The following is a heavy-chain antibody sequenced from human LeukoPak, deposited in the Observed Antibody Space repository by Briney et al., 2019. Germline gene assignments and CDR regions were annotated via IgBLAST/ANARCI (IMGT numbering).Heavy chain of an antibody. V-gene: IGHV3-23*01. D-gene: IGHD6-6*01. J-gene: IGHJ6*02. CDR2: ISGSGGST. CDR1: GFTFSSYA. Sequence: GGSLRLSCAASGFTFSSYAMSWVRQAPGKGLEWVSAISGSGGSTYYADSVKGRFTISRDNSKDTLYLQMNSLRAEDTAVYYCAKVSIAPRRYYYYGMDVWGQGTTVTVSS. CDR3: AKVSIAPRRYYYYGMDV.